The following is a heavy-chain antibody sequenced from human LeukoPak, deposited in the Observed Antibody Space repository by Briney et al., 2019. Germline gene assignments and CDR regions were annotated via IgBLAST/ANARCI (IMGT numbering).Heavy chain of an antibody. J-gene: IGHJ4*02. D-gene: IGHD4-11*01. CDR1: GFTFDDYS. CDR3: ARVQRWGYSNYFDY. V-gene: IGHV3-20*04. Sequence: GGSLRLSCAASGFTFDDYSMSWVRQAPGKGLEWVPGIHWNGDSTGYADSVKGRFTISRDNAKNSLYLQMNSLRAEDTALYYCARVQRWGYSNYFDYWGQGTLVTVSS. CDR2: IHWNGDST.